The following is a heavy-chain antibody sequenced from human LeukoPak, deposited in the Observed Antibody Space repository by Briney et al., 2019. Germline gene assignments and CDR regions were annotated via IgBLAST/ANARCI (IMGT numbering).Heavy chain of an antibody. V-gene: IGHV4-59*01. D-gene: IGHD6-19*01. CDR3: ARSYSSGWSNWFDP. Sequence: SETLSLTCTVSGVSISSYYWSWIRQPPGKGLGWIGYIYYSGSTNYNPSLKSRVTISVDTSKNQFSLKLSSVTAADTAVYYCARSYSSGWSNWFDPWGQGTLVTVSS. J-gene: IGHJ5*02. CDR1: GVSISSYY. CDR2: IYYSGST.